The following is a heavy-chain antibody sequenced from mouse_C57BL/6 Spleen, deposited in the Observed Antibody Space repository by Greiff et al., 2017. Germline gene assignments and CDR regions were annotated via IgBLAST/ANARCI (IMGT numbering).Heavy chain of an antibody. CDR1: GYTFTSYW. CDR3: ARLAFTTVVVPTGYFDV. D-gene: IGHD1-1*01. J-gene: IGHJ1*03. V-gene: IGHV1-69*01. Sequence: QVQLQQPGAELVMPGASVKLSCKASGYTFTSYWMHWVKQRPGQGLEWIGEIDPSDSYTNYNQKFKGKSTLTVDKSSSTAYMQLSRLTSEDSAVYYCARLAFTTVVVPTGYFDVWGTGTTVTVSS. CDR2: IDPSDSYT.